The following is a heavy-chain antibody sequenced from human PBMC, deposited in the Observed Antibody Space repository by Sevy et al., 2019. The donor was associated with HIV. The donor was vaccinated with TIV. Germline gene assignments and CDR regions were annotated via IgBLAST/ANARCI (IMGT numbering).Heavy chain of an antibody. CDR3: ARDCSSTSCLWGLDV. CDR2: IKRDGSEK. J-gene: IGHJ6*02. Sequence: GGSLRLSCTASGFSFNMYWMSWVRQAPGQGLEWVAHIKRDGSEKYYVDSVRGGFTISRDNAKNSLYLQMNSLRAEDTAVYYCARDCSSTSCLWGLDVWGQGTTVTVSS. D-gene: IGHD2-2*01. CDR1: GFSFNMYW. V-gene: IGHV3-7*03.